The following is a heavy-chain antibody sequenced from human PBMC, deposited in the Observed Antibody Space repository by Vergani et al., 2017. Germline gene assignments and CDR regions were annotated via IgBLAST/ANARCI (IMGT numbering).Heavy chain of an antibody. CDR2: ISSSGSTI. J-gene: IGHJ4*02. CDR1: GFTFSDYY. D-gene: IGHD3-22*01. Sequence: VQLLESGGGLVQPGGSLRLSCAASGFTFSDYYMSWIRQAPGKGLEWVSYISSSGSTIYYADSVKGRFTISRDNAKNSLYLQMNSLRAEDTAVYYCARDLFYXDSSGCYSGFFDFWGQGTLVTVSS. CDR3: ARDLFYXDSSGCYSGFFDF. V-gene: IGHV3-11*04.